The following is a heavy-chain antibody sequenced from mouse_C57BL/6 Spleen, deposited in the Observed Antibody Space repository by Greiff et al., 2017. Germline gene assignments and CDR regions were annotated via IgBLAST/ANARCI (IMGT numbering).Heavy chain of an antibody. CDR1: GYAFSSSW. J-gene: IGHJ2*01. Sequence: QVQLQQSGPELVKPGASVKISCKASGYAFSSSWMNWVKQRPGKGLEWIGRIYPGDGDTNYNGKFKGKATLTADKSSSPAYMQLSGLTSEDSAVYFCASDYGNSPYFDYWGQGTTLTVSS. CDR3: ASDYGNSPYFDY. D-gene: IGHD1-1*01. V-gene: IGHV1-82*01. CDR2: IYPGDGDT.